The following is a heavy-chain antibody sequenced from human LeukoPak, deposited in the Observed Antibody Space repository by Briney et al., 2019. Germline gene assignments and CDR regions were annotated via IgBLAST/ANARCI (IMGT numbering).Heavy chain of an antibody. J-gene: IGHJ4*02. D-gene: IGHD3-22*01. CDR3: ARAATLGGHYYDSSGYYYY. Sequence: ASVKVSCKASGYTFTSYDINWVRQATGQGLEWMGWMNPNSGNTGYAQKFQGGVTMTRDTSSSTAYMELSRLRSDDTAVYYCARAATLGGHYYDSSGYYYYWGQGTLVTVSS. CDR1: GYTFTSYD. CDR2: MNPNSGNT. V-gene: IGHV1-8*01.